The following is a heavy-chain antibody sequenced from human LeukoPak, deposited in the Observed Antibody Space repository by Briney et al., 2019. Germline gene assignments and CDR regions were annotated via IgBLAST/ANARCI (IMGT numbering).Heavy chain of an antibody. CDR3: ARGSSGYASSLGY. D-gene: IGHD6-6*01. J-gene: IGHJ4*02. CDR1: GFTFSSYW. CDR2: INSDGSSK. V-gene: IGHV3-74*01. Sequence: PGGSLRLSCAASGFTFSSYWMHWVRQAPGKGLVWVSRINSDGSSKSYADSVRGRFSISRDNAKNTLYLQMNSLRAEDTAVYYCARGSSGYASSLGYWGQGTLVTVSS.